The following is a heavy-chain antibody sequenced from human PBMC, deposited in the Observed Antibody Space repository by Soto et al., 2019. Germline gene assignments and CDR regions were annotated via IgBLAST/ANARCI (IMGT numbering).Heavy chain of an antibody. V-gene: IGHV4-31*03. CDR3: ARGRGYDSPYFGY. CDR2: IYYSGIT. CDR1: GGSISSGRHY. D-gene: IGHD5-12*01. J-gene: IGHJ4*02. Sequence: SETLSLTCSVSGGSISSGRHYWSWIRHYPGKGLARMGYIYYSGITYYTPSLKTRIMMSLDTSNKKISLYFTAVTAANTAVYYCARGRGYDSPYFGYWDQGTTVAV.